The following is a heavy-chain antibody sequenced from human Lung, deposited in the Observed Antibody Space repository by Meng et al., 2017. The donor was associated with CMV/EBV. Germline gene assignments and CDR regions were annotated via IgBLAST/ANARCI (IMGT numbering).Heavy chain of an antibody. CDR3: ANGEGSRWDDAFDI. CDR1: GLTFSDNG. CDR2: IPHDGSNK. J-gene: IGHJ3*02. D-gene: IGHD6-13*01. V-gene: IGHV3-30*02. Sequence: GGSLRLXCSASGLTFSDNGIHWVRQAPGKGLEWVTFIPHDGSNKFYADSVRGRFTISRDNSKNTVYLQMDNLRVEDTAVYYCANGEGSRWDDAFDIWAPGTXVTVSS.